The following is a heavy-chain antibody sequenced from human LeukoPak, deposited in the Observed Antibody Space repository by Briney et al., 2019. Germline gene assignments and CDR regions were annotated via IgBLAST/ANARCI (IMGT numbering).Heavy chain of an antibody. CDR3: ARDKGQLWFTHSAHDY. D-gene: IGHD5-18*01. J-gene: IGHJ4*02. CDR1: GFTFSSYG. Sequence: QPGRSLRLSCAASGFTFSSYGMHWVRQAPGKGLEWVAVIWYDGSNKYYADSVKGRFTISRDNSKNTLYLQMNSLRAEDTAVYYCARDKGQLWFTHSAHDYWGQGTLVTVSS. CDR2: IWYDGSNK. V-gene: IGHV3-33*01.